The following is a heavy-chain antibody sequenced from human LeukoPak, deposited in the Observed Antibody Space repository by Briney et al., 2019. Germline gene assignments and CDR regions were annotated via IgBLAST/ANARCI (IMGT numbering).Heavy chain of an antibody. Sequence: SETLSLTCTVSGDSITRYYWSWIRQPPGKGLEWIGYINNSGGTSYNPSLKSRVTISLDTSKDQFSLKLNSVTTTDTAVYYCASQMSGTSVSYWGQGTLVTVSS. CDR1: GDSITRYY. CDR2: INNSGGT. CDR3: ASQMSGTSVSY. J-gene: IGHJ4*02. D-gene: IGHD2-2*01. V-gene: IGHV4-59*08.